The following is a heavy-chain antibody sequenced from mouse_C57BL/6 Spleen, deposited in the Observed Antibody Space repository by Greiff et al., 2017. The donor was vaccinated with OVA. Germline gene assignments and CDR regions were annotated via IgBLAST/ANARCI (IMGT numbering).Heavy chain of an antibody. Sequence: EVQLQQSGPELVKPGASVKISCKASGYTFTDYYMNWVKQSHGKSLEWIGDINPNNGGTSYNQKFKGKATLTVDKSSSTAYMELRSLTSEDSAVYYCARSRRYYDGNSYFYYWGQGTTLTVSS. CDR3: ARSRRYYDGNSYFYY. J-gene: IGHJ2*01. CDR1: GYTFTDYY. V-gene: IGHV1-26*01. D-gene: IGHD1-1*01. CDR2: INPNNGGT.